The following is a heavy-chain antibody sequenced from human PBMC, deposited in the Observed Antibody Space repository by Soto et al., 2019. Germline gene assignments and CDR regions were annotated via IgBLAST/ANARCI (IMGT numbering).Heavy chain of an antibody. CDR1: GYTFTSYG. D-gene: IGHD5-18*01. J-gene: IGHJ4*02. CDR2: ISAYNGNT. V-gene: IGHV1-18*01. CDR3: ARGRSVDTAMGDFDY. Sequence: ASVKVSCKASGYTFTSYGISWVRQAPGQGLEWMGWISAYNGNTSYAQKLQGRVTMTTDTSTSTAYMELRSLRSDDTAVYYCARGRSVDTAMGDFDYWGQGTLVTVSS.